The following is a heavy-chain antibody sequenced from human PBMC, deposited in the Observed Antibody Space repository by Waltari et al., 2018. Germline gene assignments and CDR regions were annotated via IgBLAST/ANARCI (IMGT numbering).Heavy chain of an antibody. J-gene: IGHJ4*02. CDR1: GGSISSSSYY. V-gene: IGHV4-39*01. D-gene: IGHD3-16*01. CDR2: IYYSVRT. CDR3: ARHEGCLGYFDY. Sequence: QLQLQESGPGLVKPSETLSLTCTVSGGSISSSSYYWGWIRQHPGKGLVGIGRIYYSVRTYYNPSRKSRGTISEDTSKNQFALKLSSVTAADTTVYYCARHEGCLGYFDYWGQGTLVTVSS.